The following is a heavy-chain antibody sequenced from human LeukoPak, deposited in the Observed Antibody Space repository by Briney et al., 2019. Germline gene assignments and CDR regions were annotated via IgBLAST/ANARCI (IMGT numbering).Heavy chain of an antibody. CDR2: ISAYNGHT. V-gene: IGHV1-18*01. D-gene: IGHD1-26*01. Sequence: ASVKVSCKASGYTFTSYGINWVRQAPGQGLEWMGWISAYNGHTKYAQKLQGRVTVSTDTSTSTAYMELRSLRSDDTAVYYCATGGRWELPRPYAFEIWGQGTMVTVSS. CDR3: ATGGRWELPRPYAFEI. CDR1: GYTFTSYG. J-gene: IGHJ3*02.